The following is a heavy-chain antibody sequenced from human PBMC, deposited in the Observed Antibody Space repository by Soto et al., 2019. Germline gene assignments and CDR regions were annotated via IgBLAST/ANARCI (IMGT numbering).Heavy chain of an antibody. CDR1: GFTFDDYA. CDR2: ITWNRGTI. J-gene: IGHJ6*02. D-gene: IGHD2-2*01. V-gene: IGHV3-9*01. Sequence: GGSLRLSCAASGFTFDDYAMHWVRQAPGKGLEWVSGITWNRGTIGYADSVKGRFTISRDNAKNSLYLQMNSLRTEDTALYYCLKDRGRRSTSFRMDIWGQGTTVTVSS. CDR3: LKDRGRRSTSFRMDI.